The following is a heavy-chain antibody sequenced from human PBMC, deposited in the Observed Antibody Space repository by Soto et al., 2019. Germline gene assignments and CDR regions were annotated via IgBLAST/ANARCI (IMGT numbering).Heavy chain of an antibody. J-gene: IGHJ6*02. CDR2: IKSKTDGGTT. CDR1: GFTFSNAW. CDR3: TTIYTGVYYYYGMDV. V-gene: IGHV3-15*07. Sequence: GGSLRLSCAASGFTFSNAWMNWVRQAPGKGLEWVGRIKSKTDGGTTDYAAPVKGRFTISRDDSKNTLYLQMNSLKTEDTAVYYCTTIYTGVYYYYGMDVWGQGTTVTVSS. D-gene: IGHD5-18*01.